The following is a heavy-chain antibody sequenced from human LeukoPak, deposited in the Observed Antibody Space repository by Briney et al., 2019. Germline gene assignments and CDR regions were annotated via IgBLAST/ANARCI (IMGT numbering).Heavy chain of an antibody. CDR3: ARDKEE. CDR2: ISSLGSTI. V-gene: IGHV3-11*04. J-gene: IGHJ4*02. CDR1: GFAFSGYY. Sequence: GGSLRLSCAASGFAFSGYYMSWIRQAPGKGLEGVSYISSLGSTIYYTDSVKGRFTISRDNAKNSLYLQMSSLRAEDTAVYYCARDKEEWGQGTLVTVSS.